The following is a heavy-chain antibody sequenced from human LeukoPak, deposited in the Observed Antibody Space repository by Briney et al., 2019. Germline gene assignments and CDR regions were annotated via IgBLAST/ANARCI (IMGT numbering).Heavy chain of an antibody. J-gene: IGHJ6*03. V-gene: IGHV4-39*01. CDR2: IYYSGST. Sequence: SETLSLTCTVSGGSISSSSYYWGWIRQPPGKGLEWIGSIYYSGSTYYNPSLKSRVTISVDTSKNQFSLKLSSVTAADTAVYYCARQRTAYNYYYMDVWGKGITVTVSS. CDR3: ARQRTAYNYYYMDV. CDR1: GGSISSSSYY.